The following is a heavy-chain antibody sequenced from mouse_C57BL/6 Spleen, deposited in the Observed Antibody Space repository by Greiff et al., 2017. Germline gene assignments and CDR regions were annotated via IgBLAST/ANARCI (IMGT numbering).Heavy chain of an antibody. CDR3: TKNWEGDFDY. J-gene: IGHJ2*02. D-gene: IGHD4-1*01. CDR1: GFTFSSYT. V-gene: IGHV5-9*04. CDR2: ISGGGGNT. Sequence: DVKLVESGGGLVKPGGSLKLSCAASGFTFSSYTMSWVRPTPEKRLEWVATISGGGGNTYYPDSVKGRFTISRENAKNTLYLQMSRLRSEDTALYYGTKNWEGDFDYWGQGTSLTVSS.